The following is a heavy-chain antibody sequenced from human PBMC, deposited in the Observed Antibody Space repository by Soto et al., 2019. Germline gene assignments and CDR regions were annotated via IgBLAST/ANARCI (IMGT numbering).Heavy chain of an antibody. V-gene: IGHV1-69*02. CDR1: GGTFSSYT. D-gene: IGHD2-15*01. CDR2: IIPILGIA. J-gene: IGHJ4*02. CDR3: ARRLGYCSGGSCLGFDY. Sequence: QVQLVQSGAEVKKPGSSVKVSCKASGGTFSSYTISWVRQAPGQGLEWMGRIIPILGIANYAQKFQGRVTITADKSTSTAYMELSSRRAEDTAVYYCARRLGYCSGGSCLGFDYWGQGTLVTVSS.